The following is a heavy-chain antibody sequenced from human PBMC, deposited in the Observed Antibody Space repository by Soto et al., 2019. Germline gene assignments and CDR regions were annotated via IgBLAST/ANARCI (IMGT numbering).Heavy chain of an antibody. D-gene: IGHD3-22*01. CDR1: GGSISSDNYY. V-gene: IGHV4-30-4*01. CDR3: ASTSYFDNSGSAY. Sequence: SETLSLTCTVSGGSISSDNYYWSWIRQPPGKGLEWIGYIYYSGSTYYNPSLKSRVIISIDTSKNQFSLKLSSVTAADTAVYYCASTSYFDNSGSAYWGQGTLVTVSS. J-gene: IGHJ4*02. CDR2: IYYSGST.